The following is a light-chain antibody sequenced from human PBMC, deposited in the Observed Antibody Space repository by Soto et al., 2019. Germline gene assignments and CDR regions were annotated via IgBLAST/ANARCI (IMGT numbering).Light chain of an antibody. CDR2: DAS. V-gene: IGKV3-20*01. Sequence: EFVLTQSPGTLSLSPGERATLSCRDSQTVRNNYLAWYQQKPGQAPRLLIYDASSRATGIPDRFSGGGSGTDFTLTISRLEPEDFAVYYCQQFSSYPLTFGGGTKVDTK. J-gene: IGKJ4*01. CDR3: QQFSSYPLT. CDR1: QTVRNNY.